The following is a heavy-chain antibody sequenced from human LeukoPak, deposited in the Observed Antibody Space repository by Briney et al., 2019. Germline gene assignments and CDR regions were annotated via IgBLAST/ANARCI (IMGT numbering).Heavy chain of an antibody. D-gene: IGHD2-2*01. Sequence: GGSLGLSCAASGFTFSNAWMTWVRQAPGKGLEWVGRIYRNADGGTTDYAAPVKGRFTISRDDSKNTLYLQMNSLKTEDTAVYYCTTDSYCSTTTCYASSNYYYGLDAWGQGTSVTVSS. CDR1: GFTFSNAW. CDR2: IYRNADGGTT. CDR3: TTDSYCSTTTCYASSNYYYGLDA. V-gene: IGHV3-15*05. J-gene: IGHJ6*02.